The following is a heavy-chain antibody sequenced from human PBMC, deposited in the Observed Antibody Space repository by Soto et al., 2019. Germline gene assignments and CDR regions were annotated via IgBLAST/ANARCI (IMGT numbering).Heavy chain of an antibody. J-gene: IGHJ6*02. Sequence: EVQLLESGGGLVQPGGSLRLSCAASGFTFSEYAMSWVRQAPGKGLEWVSAIDGSSATTNYADSVKGRFTISRDNSKNTLFLHMSGLRAEDTAVYYCARDRRPSIYSGLAVWGQGTTVIVSS. V-gene: IGHV3-23*01. D-gene: IGHD3-22*01. CDR3: ARDRRPSIYSGLAV. CDR2: IDGSSATT. CDR1: GFTFSEYA.